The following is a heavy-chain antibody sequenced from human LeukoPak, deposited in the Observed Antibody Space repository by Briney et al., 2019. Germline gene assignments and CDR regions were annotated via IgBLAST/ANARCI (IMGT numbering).Heavy chain of an antibody. V-gene: IGHV3-30-3*01. J-gene: IGHJ4*02. CDR1: GFTFSDSA. CDR3: ARASSVAGTGGL. D-gene: IGHD6-19*01. CDR2: ISYDGNNQ. Sequence: GGSLRLSCAASGFTFSDSAMHWVRQAPGKGLEWVAVISYDGNNQYFADSVKGRFTISRDNFKNTLYLQMDSLRAEDTAVYYCARASSVAGTGGLWGQGTLVTVSS.